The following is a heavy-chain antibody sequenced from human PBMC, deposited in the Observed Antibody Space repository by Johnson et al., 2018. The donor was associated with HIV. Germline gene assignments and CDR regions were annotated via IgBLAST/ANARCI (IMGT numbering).Heavy chain of an antibody. CDR3: AREGYDSSGYSDAFDI. CDR1: GFTFSDHY. D-gene: IGHD3-22*01. Sequence: VQLVESGGGLVQPGGSLRLSCAASGFTFSDHYMDWVRQAPGKGLEWVGRTRNKANSYTTEYAASVKGRFTIPRDDSKNSLYLQMNSLRAEDTAVYYCAREGYDSSGYSDAFDIWGQGTMVTVSS. V-gene: IGHV3-72*01. J-gene: IGHJ3*02. CDR2: TRNKANSYTT.